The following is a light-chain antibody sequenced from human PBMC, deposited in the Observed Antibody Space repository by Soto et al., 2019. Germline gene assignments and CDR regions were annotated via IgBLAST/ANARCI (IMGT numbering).Light chain of an antibody. V-gene: IGKV1-5*01. CDR2: DAS. J-gene: IGKJ1*01. Sequence: DIQMTQSPSTLSASVGDRVTITCRASQTINSWFSCYQQKPVKAPKVLIFDASILETVFPSRFSGSGSGTEFTLTIRSLQPDDFATYYCQQYNSYSTFGQGTKVDIK. CDR1: QTINSW. CDR3: QQYNSYST.